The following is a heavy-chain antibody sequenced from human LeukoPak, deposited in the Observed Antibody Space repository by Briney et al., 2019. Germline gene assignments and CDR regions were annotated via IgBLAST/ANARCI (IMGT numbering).Heavy chain of an antibody. Sequence: PSETLSLTCTVSGGSISSYYWGWIRQPPGKGLEWIGSIYYSGSTYYNPSLKSRVTISVDTSKNQFSLKLSSVTAADTAVYYCARGVLFRYWGQGTLVTVSS. CDR2: IYYSGST. CDR3: ARGVLFRY. CDR1: GGSISSYY. D-gene: IGHD2/OR15-2a*01. V-gene: IGHV4-39*01. J-gene: IGHJ4*02.